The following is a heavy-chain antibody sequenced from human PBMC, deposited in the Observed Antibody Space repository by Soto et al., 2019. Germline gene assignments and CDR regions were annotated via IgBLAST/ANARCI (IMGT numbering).Heavy chain of an antibody. CDR2: IIPIFGTA. CDR1: GGTFSSYA. J-gene: IGHJ4*02. Sequence: QVQLVQSGAEVKKPGSSVKVSCKASGGTFSSYAISWVRQAPGQGLEWMGGIIPIFGTANYAQKFQGRVTITADESTSTAYMERSSLISEDTAVYYCARESSQSGWYYDSSGPFDYWGQGTLVTVAS. D-gene: IGHD3-22*01. CDR3: ARESSQSGWYYDSSGPFDY. V-gene: IGHV1-69*12.